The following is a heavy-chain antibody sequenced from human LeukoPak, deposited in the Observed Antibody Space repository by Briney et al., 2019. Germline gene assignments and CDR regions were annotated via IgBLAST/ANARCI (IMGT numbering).Heavy chain of an antibody. CDR2: IYYSGST. CDR1: GGSISSYY. Sequence: SETLSLTCTVSGGSISSYYWSWIRQPPGKGLEWIGYIYYSGSTNYNPSLKSRVTISVDTSKNQFSLKRSSVTAADTAVYYCAGSGSYYGPLVYWGQGTLVTVSS. J-gene: IGHJ4*02. CDR3: AGSGSYYGPLVY. D-gene: IGHD1-26*01. V-gene: IGHV4-59*01.